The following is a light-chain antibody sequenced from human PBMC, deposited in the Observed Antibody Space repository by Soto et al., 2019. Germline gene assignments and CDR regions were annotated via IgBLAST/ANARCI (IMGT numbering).Light chain of an antibody. Sequence: EIVLTQSPGTLSLSPGERATLSCRASQSITNNYLAWYQQKPGRAHRLLIYGASSRATGIPDRFSGSGSGTDFTLTISRLEPEDFATYYCQQAYIFPFSFGGGTKVEIK. V-gene: IGKV3-20*01. J-gene: IGKJ4*01. CDR1: QSITNNY. CDR2: GAS. CDR3: QQAYIFPFS.